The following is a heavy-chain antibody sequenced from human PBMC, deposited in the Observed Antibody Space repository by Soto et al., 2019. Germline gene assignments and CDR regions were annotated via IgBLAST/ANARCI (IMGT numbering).Heavy chain of an antibody. V-gene: IGHV4-59*08. Sequence: PSETLSLTCNVSGASVSHGYWSWIRQPPGKALEWIGFMYFGGSFNYNPSLTSRVTISVETSKNQFSLKLNSVTAADTAVYYCARHGTVYTTLPRAFDIWGQGTMVTVSS. J-gene: IGHJ3*02. CDR1: GASVSHGY. CDR2: MYFGGSF. CDR3: ARHGTVYTTLPRAFDI. D-gene: IGHD1-1*01.